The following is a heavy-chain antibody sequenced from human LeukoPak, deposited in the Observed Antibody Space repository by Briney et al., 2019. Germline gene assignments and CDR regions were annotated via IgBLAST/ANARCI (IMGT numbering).Heavy chain of an antibody. J-gene: IGHJ4*02. CDR3: ARGVVGATLRGDY. CDR2: INPIGSST. V-gene: IGHV1-46*01. CDR1: GYTFTSYY. D-gene: IGHD1-26*01. Sequence: ASVKVSCKASGYTFTSYYMHWVRQAPGQGLEWMGVINPIGSSTSYAQKFQGRVTMTRDTSTSTVYMELSSLRSEDTAVYSCARGVVGATLRGDYWGQGTLVTVSS.